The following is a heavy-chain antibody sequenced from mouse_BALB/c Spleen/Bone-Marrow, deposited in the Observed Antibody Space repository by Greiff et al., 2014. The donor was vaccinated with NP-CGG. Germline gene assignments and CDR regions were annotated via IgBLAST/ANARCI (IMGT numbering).Heavy chain of an antibody. J-gene: IGHJ1*01. D-gene: IGHD1-2*01. CDR3: ARSAGYWHFDV. CDR2: IDTSDSYT. CDR1: GYTFTDYW. V-gene: IGHV1-69*01. Sequence: QVQLQQSGAELVMPGASVKMSCKASGYTFTDYWMHWVKQRPGQGLEWIGAIDTSDSYTSYNQKFKGKATLTVDESSSTAYMQLSSLTSEDSAVYYCARSAGYWHFDVWGAGTTVTVSS.